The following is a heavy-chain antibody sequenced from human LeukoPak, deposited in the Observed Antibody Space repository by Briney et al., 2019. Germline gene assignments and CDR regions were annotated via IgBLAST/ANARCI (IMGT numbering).Heavy chain of an antibody. CDR3: VSFYETY. CDR1: GFTFSSYA. J-gene: IGHJ4*02. D-gene: IGHD2-2*01. CDR2: IRSSGGST. Sequence: PGGSLRLSCAASGFTFSSYAMSWVRQAPGKGLEWVSSIRSSGGSTFYADSVRGRFTISKDNAKNTVYLQMNNLRAEDTAVYYCVSFYETYWGRGTLVTVSS. V-gene: IGHV3-23*01.